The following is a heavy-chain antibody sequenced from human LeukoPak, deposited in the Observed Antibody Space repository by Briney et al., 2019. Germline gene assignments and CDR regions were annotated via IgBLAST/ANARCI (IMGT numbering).Heavy chain of an antibody. Sequence: GGSLRLSCAASGFTFSSYEMNWVRQAPGKGQEWVSYISSSGSTIYYADSVKGRFTISRDNAKNSLYLQMNSLRAEDTAVYYCARDLGSYGDYDYFDYWGQGTLVTVSS. CDR1: GFTFSSYE. CDR2: ISSSGSTI. J-gene: IGHJ4*02. CDR3: ARDLGSYGDYDYFDY. D-gene: IGHD4-17*01. V-gene: IGHV3-48*03.